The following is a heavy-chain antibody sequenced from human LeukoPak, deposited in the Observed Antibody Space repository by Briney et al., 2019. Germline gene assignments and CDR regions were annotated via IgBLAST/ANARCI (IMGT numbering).Heavy chain of an antibody. Sequence: SETLSLTCTVSGGSMSSYYWSWTRQPPGKGLEWIGYISYSGSTNYNPSLKSRVTISVDTSKNHFSLKLSSVTAADTAVYYCARGARPRAYYGMDVWGQGTTVTVSS. D-gene: IGHD6-6*01. J-gene: IGHJ6*02. V-gene: IGHV4-59*01. CDR1: GGSMSSYY. CDR3: ARGARPRAYYGMDV. CDR2: ISYSGST.